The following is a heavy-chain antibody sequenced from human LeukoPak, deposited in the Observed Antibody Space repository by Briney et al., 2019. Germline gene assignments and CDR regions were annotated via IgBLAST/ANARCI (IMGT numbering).Heavy chain of an antibody. V-gene: IGHV3-7*01. CDR1: GFIFTTYW. CDR3: AHEYYDSSGYYSN. Sequence: GGSLRLSCAASGFIFTTYWMTWVRQAPGKGLEWVANIKQDGSETYYVDSVKGRFTIFRDNTKNTLYLQMNSLRAEDTAVYYCAHEYYDSSGYYSNWGQGTLVTVSS. D-gene: IGHD3-22*01. J-gene: IGHJ4*02. CDR2: IKQDGSET.